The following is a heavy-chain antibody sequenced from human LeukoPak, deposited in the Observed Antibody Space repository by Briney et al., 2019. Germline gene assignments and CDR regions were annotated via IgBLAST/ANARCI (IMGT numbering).Heavy chain of an antibody. CDR1: GYTFTSYA. J-gene: IGHJ4*02. CDR2: INAYNGNT. CDR3: ARDEGYDILTGYYGTTDY. V-gene: IGHV1-18*01. D-gene: IGHD3-9*01. Sequence: ASVKVSCKASGYTFTSYAMHWVRQAPGQRLEWMGWINAYNGNTNYAQKLQGRVTMTTDTSTSTAYMELRSLRSDDTAVYYCARDEGYDILTGYYGTTDYWGQGTLVTVSS.